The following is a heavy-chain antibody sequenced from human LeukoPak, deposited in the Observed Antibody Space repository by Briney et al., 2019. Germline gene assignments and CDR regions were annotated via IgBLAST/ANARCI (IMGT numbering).Heavy chain of an antibody. J-gene: IGHJ4*02. Sequence: SETLSLTCTVSGGSISNYYWSWIRQPPGKGLEWIGYIYYTGNTNYNPSLKSRVTISVDTSKNQFSLKLSSVTAADTAVYYCARDGGSWTFDYWGQGTLVTVSS. V-gene: IGHV4-59*01. CDR1: GGSISNYY. CDR2: IYYTGNT. CDR3: ARDGGSWTFDY. D-gene: IGHD6-13*01.